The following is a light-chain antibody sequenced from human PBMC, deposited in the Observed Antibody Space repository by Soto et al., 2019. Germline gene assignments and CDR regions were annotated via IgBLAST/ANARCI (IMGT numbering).Light chain of an antibody. CDR2: GNS. CDR1: SSNIGAGYD. J-gene: IGLJ2*01. V-gene: IGLV1-40*01. CDR3: QSYDSSLSGLV. Sequence: QSVLTQPPSVSGAPGQRVTISFTGSSSNIGAGYDVHWYQQLPGTAPKLLIYGNSNRPSRVPDRFSGSKSGTSASLANTGRRAEDEADYYCQSYDSSLSGLVFGGGTKLTVL.